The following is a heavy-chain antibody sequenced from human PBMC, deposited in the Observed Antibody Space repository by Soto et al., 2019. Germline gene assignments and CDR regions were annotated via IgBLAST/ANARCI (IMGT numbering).Heavy chain of an antibody. CDR2: IGAGGDT. CDR3: AKDRHPDGIWTFDC. V-gene: IGHV3-23*01. CDR1: GFAFDSYT. J-gene: IGHJ4*02. Sequence: SLRLCWAASGFAFDSYTMNSVRQAPGKGLEWVSGIGAGGDTHYANSVKGRFTISRDNSKSMLLLQMNSLRAEDTAIYYCAKDRHPDGIWTFDCWGQGTLVTVS. D-gene: IGHD3-9*01.